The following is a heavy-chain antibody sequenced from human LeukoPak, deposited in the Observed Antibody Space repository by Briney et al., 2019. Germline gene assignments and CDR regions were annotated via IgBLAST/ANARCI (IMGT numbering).Heavy chain of an antibody. D-gene: IGHD4-11*01. Sequence: SETLSLTCTVSGGSISSSSYYWGWIRQPPGKGLEWIGSIYYSGSTYYNPSLKSRVTISVDTSKDQFSLKLSSVTAADTAVYYCAITKDYSNYFYYFDYWGQGTLVTVSS. CDR2: IYYSGST. J-gene: IGHJ4*02. CDR1: GGSISSSSYY. CDR3: AITKDYSNYFYYFDY. V-gene: IGHV4-39*01.